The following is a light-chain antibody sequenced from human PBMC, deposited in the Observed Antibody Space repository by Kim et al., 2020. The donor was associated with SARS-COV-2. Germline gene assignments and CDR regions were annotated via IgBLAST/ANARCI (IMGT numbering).Light chain of an antibody. CDR1: QSVLNN. CDR2: GAS. V-gene: IGKV3-15*01. Sequence: SPGERATLSCRASQSVLNNLAWYQQKPGQAPRLLIYGASTRATGIPARFSGSASWTEFTLTISSLQSEDFAVYYCQHYDNRPPWTFGQGTKVDIK. CDR3: QHYDNRPPWT. J-gene: IGKJ1*01.